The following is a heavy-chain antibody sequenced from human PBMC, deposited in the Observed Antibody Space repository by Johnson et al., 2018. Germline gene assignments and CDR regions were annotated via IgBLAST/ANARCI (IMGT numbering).Heavy chain of an antibody. CDR3: ARDYDSSVYYPSYYYYYGMDV. J-gene: IGHJ6*02. CDR1: GFTFSRSW. CDR2: IKQDGTEK. Sequence: VQLVESGGALVQPGGSLRLSCAASGFTFSRSWMTWVRQAPGKGLEWVANIKQDGTEKYYVDSVKGRFTIYRDNVKNSQYLQMNSLRAEETAVYYCARDYDSSVYYPSYYYYYGMDVWGQGTTVTVSS. D-gene: IGHD3-22*01. V-gene: IGHV3-7*01.